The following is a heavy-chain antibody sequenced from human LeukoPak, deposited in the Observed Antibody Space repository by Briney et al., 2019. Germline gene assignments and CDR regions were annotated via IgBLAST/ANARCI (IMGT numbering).Heavy chain of an antibody. D-gene: IGHD3-22*01. CDR2: IYYSGST. CDR3: ARRHTYYYDSSGYPLDAFDI. V-gene: IGHV4-59*01. J-gene: IGHJ3*02. Sequence: PPETPALTRTGSGIPISSYYGSWIRQPPGKGLEWIGYIYYSGSTNYITSLKSRVTISVDTSKNQRYLKLSSVTAADTAVYYCARRHTYYYDSSGYPLDAFDIWGQGTMVTVSS. CDR1: GIPISSYY.